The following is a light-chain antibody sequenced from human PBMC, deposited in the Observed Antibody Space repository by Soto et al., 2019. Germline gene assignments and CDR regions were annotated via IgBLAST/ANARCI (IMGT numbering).Light chain of an antibody. V-gene: IGKV1-13*02. CDR2: DAS. J-gene: IGKJ4*01. Sequence: IQMTQSPSSLSASVVYIFIITCLPIQGISSYLAWYQQKPGKAPKLLIYDASSLESGVPSSFSCSGSGTDFTLTISSLQPEDFATYYCQQYNTYPLTFGGGTKVDIK. CDR3: QQYNTYPLT. CDR1: QGISSY.